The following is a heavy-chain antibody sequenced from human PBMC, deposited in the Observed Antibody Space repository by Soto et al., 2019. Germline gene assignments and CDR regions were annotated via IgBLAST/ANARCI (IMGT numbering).Heavy chain of an antibody. CDR1: GGSISSSSYY. V-gene: IGHV4-39*01. J-gene: IGHJ4*02. CDR3: ARRGGGRLIVGAPEGYFDY. CDR2: IYYSGST. Sequence: QLQLQESGPGLVKPSETLSLTCTVSGGSISSSSYYWGWIRQPPGKGLEWIGSIYYSGSTYYNPSLKSRVTISVDTSKNQFSLKLSSVTAADTAVYYCARRGGGRLIVGAPEGYFDYWGQGTLVTVSS. D-gene: IGHD1-26*01.